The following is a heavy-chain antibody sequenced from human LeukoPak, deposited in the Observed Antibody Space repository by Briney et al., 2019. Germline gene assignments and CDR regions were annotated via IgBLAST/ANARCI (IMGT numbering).Heavy chain of an antibody. D-gene: IGHD6-13*01. CDR1: GYTFTSYY. J-gene: IGHJ3*02. CDR2: INPSGGST. CDR3: ARDAMTVGTSAFDI. Sequence: GASVKVSCKASGYTFTSYYMYWVRQAPGQGLEWMGIINPSGGSTSYAQKFQGRVTVTADESTSTAYMELSSLRSGDTAVYYCARDAMTVGTSAFDIWGQGTMVTVSS. V-gene: IGHV1-46*01.